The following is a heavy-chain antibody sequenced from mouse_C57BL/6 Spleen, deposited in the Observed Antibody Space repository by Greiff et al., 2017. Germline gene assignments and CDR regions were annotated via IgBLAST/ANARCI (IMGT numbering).Heavy chain of an antibody. J-gene: IGHJ2*01. CDR3: APFYGSSLDY. V-gene: IGHV1-82*01. Sequence: VKLMESGPELVKPGASVKISCKASGYAFSSSWMNWVKQRPGKGLEWIGRIYPGDGDTNYNGKFKGKATLTADKSSSTAYMQLSSLTSEDSAVYFCAPFYGSSLDYWGQGTTLTVSS. CDR1: GYAFSSSW. D-gene: IGHD1-1*01. CDR2: IYPGDGDT.